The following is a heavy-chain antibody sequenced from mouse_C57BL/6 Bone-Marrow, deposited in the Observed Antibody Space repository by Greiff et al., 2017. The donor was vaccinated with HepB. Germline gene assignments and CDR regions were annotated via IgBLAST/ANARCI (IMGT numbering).Heavy chain of an antibody. Sequence: EVKLMESGPGLVKPSQSLSLTCSVTGYSITSGYYWNWIRQFPGNKLEWMGYISYDGSNNYNPSLKNRISITRDTSKNQFFLKLNSVTTEDTATYYCARAGDYYGSKDYWGQGTTLTVSS. CDR1: GYSITSGYY. CDR2: ISYDGSN. CDR3: ARAGDYYGSKDY. D-gene: IGHD1-1*01. J-gene: IGHJ2*01. V-gene: IGHV3-6*01.